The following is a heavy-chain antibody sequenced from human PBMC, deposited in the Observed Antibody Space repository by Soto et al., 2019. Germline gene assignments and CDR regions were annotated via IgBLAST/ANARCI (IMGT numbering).Heavy chain of an antibody. J-gene: IGHJ4*02. CDR2: LHPSGDA. V-gene: IGHV4-30-2*01. D-gene: IGHD3-10*01. Sequence: QLQLQESGSGLVRPSQTLSLTCTVSGASIGSGSDSWNWIRQPPGKGLEWIGYLHPSGDAYFNPALSRRVSIAVDRSNNQYSLKLISVTAADTSVYYCARFPLWFGELDYWGQGALVTVSS. CDR3: ARFPLWFGELDY. CDR1: GASIGSGSDS.